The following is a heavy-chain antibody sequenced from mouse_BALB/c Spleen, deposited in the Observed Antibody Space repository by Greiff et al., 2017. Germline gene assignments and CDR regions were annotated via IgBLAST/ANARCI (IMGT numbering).Heavy chain of an antibody. Sequence: EVKLVESGPGLVKPSQSLSLTCTVTGYSITSDYAWNWIRQFPGNKLEWMGYISYSGSTSYNPSLKSRISITRDTSKNQFFLQLNSVTTEDTATYYCARSILRYSAWFAYWGQGTLVTVSA. CDR2: ISYSGST. D-gene: IGHD1-1*01. CDR1: GYSITSDYA. V-gene: IGHV3-2*02. CDR3: ARSILRYSAWFAY. J-gene: IGHJ3*01.